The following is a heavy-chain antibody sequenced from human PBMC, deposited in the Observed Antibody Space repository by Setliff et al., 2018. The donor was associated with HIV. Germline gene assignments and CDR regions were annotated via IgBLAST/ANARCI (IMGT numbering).Heavy chain of an antibody. CDR3: ARLHTGAFDI. CDR2: INHSGST. V-gene: IGHV4-34*01. Sequence: SETLSLTCTVSGGSISSYYWAWIRQPPGKGLEWIGEINHSGSTNYNPSLKSRVTISVDMSKKRFSLKLTSVTAADTAVYYCARLHTGAFDIWGQGTMVTVSS. CDR1: GGSISSYY. J-gene: IGHJ3*02.